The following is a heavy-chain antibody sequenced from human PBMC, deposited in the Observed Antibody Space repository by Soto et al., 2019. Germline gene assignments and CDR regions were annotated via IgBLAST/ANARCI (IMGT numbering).Heavy chain of an antibody. V-gene: IGHV3-23*01. CDR1: GFTFSSYA. CDR3: AKGIYSYGYNSFAY. CDR2: ISGSGDST. J-gene: IGHJ4*02. Sequence: GGSLRLSCAASGFTFSSYAMSWVRQAPGKGLEWGSAISGSGDSTYDADSVKGRFTISRDNSKNTLYLQMNSLRAEDTAVYYCAKGIYSYGYNSFAYWRQGTLVTVSS. D-gene: IGHD5-18*01.